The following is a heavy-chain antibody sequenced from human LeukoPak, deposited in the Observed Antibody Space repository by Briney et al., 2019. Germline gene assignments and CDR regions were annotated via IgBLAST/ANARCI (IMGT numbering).Heavy chain of an antibody. J-gene: IGHJ4*02. D-gene: IGHD3-22*01. CDR3: ARTYYYDSSGYRFDY. CDR1: GYTFSSYY. CDR2: IDPSGGST. Sequence: ASVKVSCKASGYTFSSYYMHWVRQAPGQGLEWMGIIDPSGGSTSYAQKFQGRVTMTRDTSTSTVYMELSSLRSEDTAVYHCARTYYYDSSGYRFDYGGQGTLVTVSS. V-gene: IGHV1-46*01.